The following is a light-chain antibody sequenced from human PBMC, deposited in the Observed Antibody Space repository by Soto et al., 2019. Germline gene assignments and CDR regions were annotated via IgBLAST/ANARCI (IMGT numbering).Light chain of an antibody. V-gene: IGKV3-20*01. CDR2: GIS. Sequence: ESVLTQSPGTLSLSPGERATLSCRASQSVDNRYFAWYQQKPGQAPRLVIYGISNRATGIPDRFSGSGSGTDFTLTISRLEPEDFVVYYCQQYSTLPHTVGQGTKLEVK. CDR1: QSVDNRY. CDR3: QQYSTLPHT. J-gene: IGKJ2*01.